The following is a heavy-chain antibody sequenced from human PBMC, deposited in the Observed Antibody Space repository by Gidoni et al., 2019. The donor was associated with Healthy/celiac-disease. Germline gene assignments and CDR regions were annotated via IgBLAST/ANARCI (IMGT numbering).Heavy chain of an antibody. V-gene: IGHV3-30*03. J-gene: IGHJ6*02. CDR1: GFTFSSYG. CDR2: ISYDGSNK. D-gene: IGHD2-2*01. CDR3: ATPYFIVVVPAAPTHTYGMDV. Sequence: QVQLVESGGGVVQPGRSLRLSCAASGFTFSSYGMHWVRQAPGKGLEWVAVISYDGSNKYYADSVKGRFTISRDNSKNTLYLQMNSLRAEDTAVYYCATPYFIVVVPAAPTHTYGMDVWGQGTTVTVSS.